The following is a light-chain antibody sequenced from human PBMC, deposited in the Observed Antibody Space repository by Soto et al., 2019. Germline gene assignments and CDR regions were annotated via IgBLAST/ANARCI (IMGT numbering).Light chain of an antibody. CDR3: QQYGVALWT. J-gene: IGKJ1*01. Sequence: EIVLAQSPGTLSLSPGEGATLSCRASRSVPSNFLAWFQQKPGQAPRLLIYGASTRATDIPDRFTDSGSGTDFTLAISRLEPEDFAVYYCQQYGVALWTFGQGTKVEIK. V-gene: IGKV3-20*01. CDR1: RSVPSNF. CDR2: GAS.